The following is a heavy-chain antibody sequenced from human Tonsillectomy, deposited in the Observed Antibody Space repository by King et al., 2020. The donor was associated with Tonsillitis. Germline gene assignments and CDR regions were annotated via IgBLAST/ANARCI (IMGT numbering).Heavy chain of an antibody. Sequence: QLVQSGAEVKKPGASVKVSCKASGYTLTNYYMYWVRQAPGQGLEWMGRINPSGGTTSYAQKFQGRVTMTRDTSTSTVYMELSSLRSEDTAVYYCARGPAPIVGATYYANYWGQGTLVTVSS. V-gene: IGHV1-46*03. CDR3: ARGPAPIVGATYYANY. D-gene: IGHD1-26*01. CDR1: GYTLTNYY. J-gene: IGHJ4*02. CDR2: INPSGGTT.